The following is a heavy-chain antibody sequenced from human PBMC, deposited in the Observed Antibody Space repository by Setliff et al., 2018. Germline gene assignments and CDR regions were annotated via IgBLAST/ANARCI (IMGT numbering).Heavy chain of an antibody. CDR3: ARSGLGGSPQYFFDS. Sequence: ASVKVSCKTSGYPFVGYYIYWMRQAPGQGPEWMGWIDPKSGRTKYAVKFQGRVTMTRDTSINTIYMEVSSLTSDDTAMYYCARSGLGGSPQYFFDSWGQGTLVTVSS. CDR1: GYPFVGYY. V-gene: IGHV1-2*02. D-gene: IGHD2-15*01. J-gene: IGHJ4*02. CDR2: IDPKSGRT.